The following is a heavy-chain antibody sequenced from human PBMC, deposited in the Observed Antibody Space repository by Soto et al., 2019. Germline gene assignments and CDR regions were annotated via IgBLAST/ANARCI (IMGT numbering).Heavy chain of an antibody. CDR2: ISSSSDYT. Sequence: QVQEVESGGGLVKPGGSLRLSCAASGFTFSDYYMNWIRQAPGKGLEWVSYISSSSDYTKYADSVKGRFTISRDNAKSSLYLQMNSLRAEDTAVYYCARGGVRGTTSRGQVYNWGQGTLVTVSS. D-gene: IGHD1-7*01. V-gene: IGHV3-11*06. CDR3: ARGGVRGTTSRGQVYN. J-gene: IGHJ4*02. CDR1: GFTFSDYY.